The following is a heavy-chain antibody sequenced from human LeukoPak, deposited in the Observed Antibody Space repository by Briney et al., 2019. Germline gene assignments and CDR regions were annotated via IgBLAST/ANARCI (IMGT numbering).Heavy chain of an antibody. CDR1: GGSISSYY. CDR3: AREQGPYYGSGSYYTLFDY. J-gene: IGHJ4*02. V-gene: IGHV4-4*07. CDR2: IYTSGST. Sequence: SETLSLTCTVSGGSISSYYWSWIRQPAGKGLEWIGRIYTSGSTNYNPSLKSRVTMSVDTSKNQFSLKLSPVTAADTAVYYCAREQGPYYGSGSYYTLFDYWGQGTLVTVSS. D-gene: IGHD3-10*01.